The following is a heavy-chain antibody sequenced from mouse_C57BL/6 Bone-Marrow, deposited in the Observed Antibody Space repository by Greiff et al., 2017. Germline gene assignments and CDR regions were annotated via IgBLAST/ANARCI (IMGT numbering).Heavy chain of an antibody. D-gene: IGHD2-4*01. CDR1: GYTFTSYW. V-gene: IGHV1-72*01. J-gene: IGHJ3*01. CDR2: IDPNSGGT. Sequence: QVQLQQPGAELVKPGASVKLSCKASGYTFTSYWMHWVKQRPGRGLECIGRIDPNSGGTKYNEKFKSKATLTVDKPSSTAYMQLSSLTSEDSAVYYCARSSDYDEAWFAYWGQGTLVTVSA. CDR3: ARSSDYDEAWFAY.